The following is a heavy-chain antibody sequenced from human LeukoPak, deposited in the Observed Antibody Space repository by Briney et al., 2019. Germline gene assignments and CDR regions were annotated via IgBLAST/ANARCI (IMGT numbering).Heavy chain of an antibody. V-gene: IGHV4-39*01. CDR3: ARHALLGPSIDP. Sequence: PSETLSLTCTVSGGSISSSNYYWGWIRQPPGKGLEWIGIIHYNGATYYNSSLKSRVTISVDPSKNQFSLKLTSLTAADTAVYYCARHALLGPSIDPWGQGTLVTVSS. J-gene: IGHJ5*02. D-gene: IGHD2-15*01. CDR2: IHYNGAT. CDR1: GGSISSSNYY.